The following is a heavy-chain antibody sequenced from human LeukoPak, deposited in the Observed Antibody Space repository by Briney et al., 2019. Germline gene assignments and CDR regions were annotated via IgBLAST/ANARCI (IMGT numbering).Heavy chain of an antibody. CDR1: AGSINNYY. V-gene: IGHV4-59*12. J-gene: IGHJ4*02. CDR3: VRRNTRYYFDY. Sequence: PSETLSLTCIVSAGSINNYYWNWLRQPPGKGLEWVGYIYYTGSTNYNPSLESRVTISLDTSKNQFSLKLSSVTAADTAVYYCVRRNTRYYFDYWGQGTLVTVSS. CDR2: IYYTGST. D-gene: IGHD1-14*01.